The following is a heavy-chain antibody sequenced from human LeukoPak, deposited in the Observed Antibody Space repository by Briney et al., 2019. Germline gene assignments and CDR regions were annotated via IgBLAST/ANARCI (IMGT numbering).Heavy chain of an antibody. D-gene: IGHD6-25*01. CDR3: AIGGTWHAFDI. CDR2: IYHSGST. J-gene: IGHJ3*02. CDR1: GYPISSCHY. Sequence: ETPSLTCTVPGYPISSCHYWLWIRQPPGKAVEWMRSIYHSGSTYYNPSLKSRDTITVDTPKNHFSLKLSSVTAAATAVYYWAIGGTWHAFDIWGQGTMVTVSS. V-gene: IGHV4-38-2*02.